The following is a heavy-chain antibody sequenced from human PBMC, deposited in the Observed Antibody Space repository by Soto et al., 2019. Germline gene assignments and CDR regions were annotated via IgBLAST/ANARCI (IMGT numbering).Heavy chain of an antibody. V-gene: IGHV3-43*01. CDR1: GFTFDDYT. D-gene: IGHD1-26*01. J-gene: IGHJ6*02. CDR2: ISWDGGST. CDR3: AKDIARPGKLYYYYGMDV. Sequence: GGSLRLSCAASGFTFDDYTMHWVRQAPGKGLEWVSLISWDGGSTYYADSVKGRFTISRDNSKNSLYLQMNSLRTEDTALYYCAKDIARPGKLYYYYGMDVWGQGTTVTVSS.